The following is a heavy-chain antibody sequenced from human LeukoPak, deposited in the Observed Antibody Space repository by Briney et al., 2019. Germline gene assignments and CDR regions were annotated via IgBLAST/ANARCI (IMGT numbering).Heavy chain of an antibody. CDR3: VREAGYCAPVCVKTNWFDP. CDR2: ISNGKT. CDR1: GFPFSSRA. J-gene: IGHJ5*02. D-gene: IGHD2-15*01. Sequence: HPGGSLRLSCAASGFPFSSRAMSWVRQPPGKGLEWVAAISNGKTYYADSVRGRFAISRDDSTNTVYLHMNSLRDEDTALYHCVREAGYCAPVCVKTNWFDPWGQGTLVTVSS. V-gene: IGHV3-23*01.